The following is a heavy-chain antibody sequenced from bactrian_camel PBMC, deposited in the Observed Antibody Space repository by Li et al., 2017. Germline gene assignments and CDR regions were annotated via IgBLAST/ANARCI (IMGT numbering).Heavy chain of an antibody. CDR1: GHTDSIDSLIT. CDR3: AADFYSKVGMLNGYEYNY. J-gene: IGHJ4*01. Sequence: HVQLVESGGDLAQAGRTLRLSCVASGHTDSIDSLITMGWLRQARDNEREAVATIGSTGVTMYAGSVKGRFTISRDNTKRTLYLQMENLEPEDTAMYYCAADFYSKVGMLNGYEYNYWGQGTQVTVS. CDR2: IGSTGVT. D-gene: IGHD1*01. V-gene: IGHV3S53*01.